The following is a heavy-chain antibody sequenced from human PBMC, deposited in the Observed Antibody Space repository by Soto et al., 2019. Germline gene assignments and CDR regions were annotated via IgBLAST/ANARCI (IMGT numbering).Heavy chain of an antibody. V-gene: IGHV1-2*02. Sequence: ASVKVSCKASGYTFTGYYMHWVRQAPGQGLEWMGWINPNSGGTNYAQKFQGRVTMTRDTSISTAYMELSRLRSDDTAVYYCARGEENTIFGVALPFYYGMDVWGQGTTVTVSS. CDR2: INPNSGGT. CDR3: ARGEENTIFGVALPFYYGMDV. CDR1: GYTFTGYY. J-gene: IGHJ6*02. D-gene: IGHD3-3*01.